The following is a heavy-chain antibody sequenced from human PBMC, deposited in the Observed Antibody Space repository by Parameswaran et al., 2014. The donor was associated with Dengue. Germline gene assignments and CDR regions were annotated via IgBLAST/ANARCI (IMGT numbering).Heavy chain of an antibody. V-gene: IGHV3-48*03. J-gene: IGHJ4*02. Sequence: KWIRQPPGKGLEWVSYISSSGSTIYYADSVKGRFTISRDNAKNSLYLQMNSLRAEDTAVYYCAREARSSSSFDYWGQGTLVTVSS. CDR2: ISSSGSTI. CDR3: AREARSSSSFDY. D-gene: IGHD6-6*01.